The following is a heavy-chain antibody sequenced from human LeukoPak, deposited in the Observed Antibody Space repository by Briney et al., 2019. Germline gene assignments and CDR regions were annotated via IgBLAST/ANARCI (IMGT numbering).Heavy chain of an antibody. Sequence: GGSLRLSCAASGFTFSSYSMNWVRQAPGKGLEWVSSISSSSSYIYYADSVKGRFTISRDNAKNSLYLQMNSLRAEDTAVYYCARDIFPYGMDVWGQGTTVTVSS. V-gene: IGHV3-21*01. CDR1: GFTFSSYS. CDR3: ARDIFPYGMDV. CDR2: ISSSSSYI. J-gene: IGHJ6*02. D-gene: IGHD3-9*01.